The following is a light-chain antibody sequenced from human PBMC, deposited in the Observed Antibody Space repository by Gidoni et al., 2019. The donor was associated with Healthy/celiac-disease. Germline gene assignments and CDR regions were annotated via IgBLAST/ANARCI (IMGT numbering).Light chain of an antibody. CDR1: NSDVGGYNY. CDR3: CSYAGSYTLVV. V-gene: IGLV2-11*01. J-gene: IGLJ2*01. Sequence: QSALTQPRSVSGSPGQSVTISCTGTNSDVGGYNYVSWYQQHPGKAPNLMIYDVSKRPSGVPDRFSGLQAEDEADYYCCSYAGSYTLVVFGGGTKLTVL. CDR2: DVS.